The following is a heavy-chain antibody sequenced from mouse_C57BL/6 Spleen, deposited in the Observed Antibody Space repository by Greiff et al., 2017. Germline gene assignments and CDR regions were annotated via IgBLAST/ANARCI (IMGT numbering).Heavy chain of an antibody. V-gene: IGHV7-1*01. CDR3: ARDAGSKNYYAMDY. D-gene: IGHD2-5*01. CDR1: GFTFSDFY. Sequence: EVKLVESGGGLVQSGRSLRLSCATSGFTFSDFYMEWVRRAPGKGLEWIAASRNKANDYTTEYSASVKGRFIVSRDTSQSILYLQMNALRAEDTAIYYCARDAGSKNYYAMDYWGQGTSVTVSS. CDR2: SRNKANDYTT. J-gene: IGHJ4*01.